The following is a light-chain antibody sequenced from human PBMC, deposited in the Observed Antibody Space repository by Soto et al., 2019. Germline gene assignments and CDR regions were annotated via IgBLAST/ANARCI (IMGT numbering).Light chain of an antibody. CDR3: QQYGTSPQT. CDR2: AAY. V-gene: IGKV3-20*01. CDR1: QSITTTY. J-gene: IGKJ1*01. Sequence: VLTHSPGPVSLSAGERATLSCVASQSITTTYLAWYQQRTGQAPRLLIYAAYSRATGIPDRFSGGGSGTDFTLTISRLEPEDFAVYCCQQYGTSPQTFGQGTKWIS.